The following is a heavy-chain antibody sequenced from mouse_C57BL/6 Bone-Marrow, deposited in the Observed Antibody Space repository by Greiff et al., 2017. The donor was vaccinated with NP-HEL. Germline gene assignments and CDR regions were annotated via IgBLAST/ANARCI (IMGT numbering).Heavy chain of an antibody. D-gene: IGHD1-1*01. Sequence: VQLQQPGAELVKPGASVKMSCKASGYTFTSYWITWVKQRPGQGLEWIGDIYPGSGSTNYNEKFKSKATLTVDTSSSTAYMQLSSLTSEDSAVYYCARWCYYCGFFDYWGQGTTLTVSS. CDR3: ARWCYYCGFFDY. CDR1: GYTFTSYW. V-gene: IGHV1-55*01. J-gene: IGHJ2*01. CDR2: IYPGSGST.